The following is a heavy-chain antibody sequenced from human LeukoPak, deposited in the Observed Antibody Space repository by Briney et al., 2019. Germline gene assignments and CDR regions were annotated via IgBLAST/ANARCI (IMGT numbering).Heavy chain of an antibody. V-gene: IGHV1-46*01. J-gene: IGHJ4*02. Sequence: ASVKVSCKASGYTFTNYNMHWVRQAPGQGLEWMGIINPSGGSTSYAQKFQGRVTMTRDTSTNTVYMELSSLRSEDTAVYYCARSIIAAVGYYFDYWGQGTLVTVSS. D-gene: IGHD6-6*01. CDR3: ARSIIAAVGYYFDY. CDR1: GYTFTNYN. CDR2: INPSGGST.